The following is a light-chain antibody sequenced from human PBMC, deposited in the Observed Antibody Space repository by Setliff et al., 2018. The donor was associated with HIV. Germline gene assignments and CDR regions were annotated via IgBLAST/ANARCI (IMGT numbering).Light chain of an antibody. CDR3: TSYTSSNTYV. CDR2: DVS. CDR1: GSDVGAYHY. J-gene: IGLJ1*01. Sequence: ALTQPASVSGSPGQSITISCTGTGSDVGAYHYVSWYQQYPGKAPKLMIYDVSKRPSGVSDRFSGSKSGNTASLTISGLQAEDEADYYCTSYTSSNTYVFGTGTKVTVL. V-gene: IGLV2-14*03.